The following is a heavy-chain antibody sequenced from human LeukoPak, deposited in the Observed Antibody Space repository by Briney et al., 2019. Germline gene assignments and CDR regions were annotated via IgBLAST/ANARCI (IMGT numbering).Heavy chain of an antibody. D-gene: IGHD3-10*01. CDR2: ISGSGGST. CDR1: GFTFSSYA. CDR3: ANRDSTYHYGSGSRWFDP. V-gene: IGHV3-23*01. J-gene: IGHJ5*02. Sequence: AGGSLRLSCAASGFTFSSYAMSWVRQAPGKGLEWVSAISGSGGSTYYADSVKGRFTISRDNSKNTLYLQMNSLRAEDTAVYYCANRDSTYHYGSGSRWFDPWGQGTLVTVSS.